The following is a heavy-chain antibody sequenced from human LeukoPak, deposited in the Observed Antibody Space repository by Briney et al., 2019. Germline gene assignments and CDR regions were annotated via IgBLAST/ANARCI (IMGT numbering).Heavy chain of an antibody. V-gene: IGHV5-51*01. J-gene: IGHJ4*02. CDR2: IYPADSDT. CDR3: ARQGSAAEFDY. Sequence: GESLKISCKGSGYSFTNYWIGWVRQMPGKGLEWMGIIYPADSDTRYSPSFQGQVTISVDKSITTAYLRWSSLKASDTAMYYCARQGSAAEFDYWGQGTLATVSS. CDR1: GYSFTNYW. D-gene: IGHD2-2*01.